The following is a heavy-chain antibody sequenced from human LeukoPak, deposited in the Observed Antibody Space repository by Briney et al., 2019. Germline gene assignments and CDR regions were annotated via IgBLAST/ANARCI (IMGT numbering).Heavy chain of an antibody. D-gene: IGHD1-26*01. Sequence: PGGSLRLSCAASGFTFSSYAMHWVRQAPGKGLEWVAVISYDGSNKYYADSVKGRFTISRDNSKNTLYLQMNSLRAEDTAVYYCARNSGSYYGYYYYYMDVWGKGTTVTISS. CDR2: ISYDGSNK. CDR3: ARNSGSYYGYYYYYMDV. CDR1: GFTFSSYA. J-gene: IGHJ6*03. V-gene: IGHV3-30*14.